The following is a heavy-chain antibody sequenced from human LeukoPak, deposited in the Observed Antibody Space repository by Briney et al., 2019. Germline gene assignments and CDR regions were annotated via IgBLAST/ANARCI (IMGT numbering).Heavy chain of an antibody. V-gene: IGHV3-64D*09. CDR2: IVSNGDST. CDR3: VNPGWYYDSSGYSYYYGMDV. J-gene: IGHJ6*02. CDR1: GFTFSSNG. Sequence: GGSLRLSCSAPGFTFSSNGMHWVGKAQGKGWEYVSAIVSNGDSTYYADSLKGRFTITRDNAKNTLYLQMSSLRPDDTAVYYCVNPGWYYDSSGYSYYYGMDVWGQGTTVTVSS. D-gene: IGHD3-22*01.